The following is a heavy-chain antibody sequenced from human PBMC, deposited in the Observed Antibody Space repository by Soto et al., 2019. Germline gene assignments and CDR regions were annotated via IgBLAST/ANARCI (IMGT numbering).Heavy chain of an antibody. CDR2: IYYTGNT. V-gene: IGHV4-31*03. D-gene: IGHD1-1*01. Sequence: QVQLQESGPGLVKPSQTLSLTCTVSGGSISSGGTGSYWTWIRQLPGKGLEWIGYIYYTGNTYYNPSLKSRPTISRDTSENQFSLKLTSVTDADTAVDFCASGHDAYKVRYWGQGTLVTVSS. CDR1: GGSISSGGTGSY. J-gene: IGHJ4*02. CDR3: ASGHDAYKVRY.